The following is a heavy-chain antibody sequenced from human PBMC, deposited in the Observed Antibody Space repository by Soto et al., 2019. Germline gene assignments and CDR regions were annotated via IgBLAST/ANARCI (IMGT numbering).Heavy chain of an antibody. CDR2: INPNSGAT. D-gene: IGHD2-2*02. Sequence: QVQLVQSRAEVKKPGASVNVSCKASGYTFTDYYIYWLRQAPGHGLEWMGWINPNSGATNYAHNFQGRVTMTRDTSIRAAYMELSRLSSDDMAVYYCAKDQGGYMVSGMDVWGQGTTVTVSS. CDR3: AKDQGGYMVSGMDV. V-gene: IGHV1-2*02. CDR1: GYTFTDYY. J-gene: IGHJ6*02.